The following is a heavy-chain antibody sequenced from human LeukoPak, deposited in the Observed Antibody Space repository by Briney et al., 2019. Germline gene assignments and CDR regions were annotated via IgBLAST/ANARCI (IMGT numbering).Heavy chain of an antibody. CDR3: ARDRRLGYCSGGSCYGNWFDP. CDR2: INPNSGGT. V-gene: IGHV1-2*02. Sequence: GASVKVSCKASGYTLTGYYMHWVRQAPGQGLEWMGWINPNSGGTNYAQKFQGRVTMTRDTSISTAYMELSRLRSDDTAVYYCARDRRLGYCSGGSCYGNWFDPWGQGTLVTVSS. CDR1: GYTLTGYY. J-gene: IGHJ5*02. D-gene: IGHD2-15*01.